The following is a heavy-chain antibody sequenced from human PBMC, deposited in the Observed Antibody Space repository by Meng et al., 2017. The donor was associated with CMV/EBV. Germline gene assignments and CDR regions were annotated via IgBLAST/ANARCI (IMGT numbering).Heavy chain of an antibody. CDR2: IYYSGST. CDR1: RGSVSSGSYD. Sequence: VSRGSVSSGSYDWRCIRQPPGKGLEWIGYIYYSGSTNYNPSLKSRVTISVDTSKNQFSLKLSSVTAADTAVYYCARGSGSGNWFDPWGQGTLVTVSS. D-gene: IGHD1-26*01. CDR3: ARGSGSGNWFDP. J-gene: IGHJ5*02. V-gene: IGHV4-61*01.